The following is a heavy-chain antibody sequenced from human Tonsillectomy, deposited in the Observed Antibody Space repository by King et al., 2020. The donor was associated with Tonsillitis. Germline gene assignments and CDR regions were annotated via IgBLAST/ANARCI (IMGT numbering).Heavy chain of an antibody. CDR2: ISTYNGNT. J-gene: IGHJ4*02. CDR3: TRDSHDYGDYYGADY. Sequence: VQLVESGAEVKKPGASVKVSCKASGYTFTSYGISWVRQAPGQGLEWMGWISTYNGNTNYARKLQGRVTMTTDTSTRTAYMELTSLRFDDTAVYYCTRDSHDYGDYYGADYWGQGTLVTVSS. D-gene: IGHD4-17*01. V-gene: IGHV1-18*04. CDR1: GYTFTSYG.